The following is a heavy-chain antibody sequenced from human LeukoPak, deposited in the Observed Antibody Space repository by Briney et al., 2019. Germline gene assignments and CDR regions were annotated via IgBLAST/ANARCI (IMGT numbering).Heavy chain of an antibody. D-gene: IGHD5-24*01. V-gene: IGHV1-69*13. CDR3: ASRGDGYNGAFDI. Sequence: ASVKVSCKASGGTFTSYAIGWVRQAPGQGLEWMGGITPIFGTANYAQKFQGRVTITADESTSTAYMELSSLRSEDTAVYYCASRGDGYNGAFDIWGQGTMVTVSS. J-gene: IGHJ3*02. CDR1: GGTFTSYA. CDR2: ITPIFGTA.